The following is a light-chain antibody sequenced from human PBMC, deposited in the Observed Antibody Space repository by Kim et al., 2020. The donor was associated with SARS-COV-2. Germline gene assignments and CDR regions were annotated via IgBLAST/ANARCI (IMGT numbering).Light chain of an antibody. V-gene: IGKV1-39*01. CDR3: QQNNSDPRT. J-gene: IGKJ1*01. CDR1: EGISSY. CDR2: AAS. Sequence: ASVGDIVTITCRASEGISSYLTWYQQTPGRAPKLLIYAASNLQSGVPSRFSGSGSGTDFTLTISSLQPGDFATYYCQQNNSDPRTFGQGTKVEIK.